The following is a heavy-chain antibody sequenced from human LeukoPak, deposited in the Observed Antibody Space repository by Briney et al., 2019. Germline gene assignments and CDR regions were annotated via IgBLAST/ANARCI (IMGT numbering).Heavy chain of an antibody. J-gene: IGHJ4*02. V-gene: IGHV5-51*01. CDR1: GHNFTTYW. CDR2: IYPGDSDT. D-gene: IGHD3-22*01. Sequence: GESLKISCKGSGHNFTTYWIAWVRQMPGKGLEWMGIIYPGDSDTRYSPSFQGQVTISADKSISTAYLQWSSLKASDTAMYYCARRGRYYYDFSGFQNYFDYWGQGTLVTVSS. CDR3: ARRGRYYYDFSGFQNYFDY.